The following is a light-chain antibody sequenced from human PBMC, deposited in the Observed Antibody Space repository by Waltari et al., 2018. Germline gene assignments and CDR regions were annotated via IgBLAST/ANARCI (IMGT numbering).Light chain of an antibody. Sequence: QSALTQPASVSGSPGQSITISCIGSSSDIGIYNLVSWYQHHPGKVPKLIIYEVSERPSGVSGGFSGPKSVNTASLTLSDLQPEDGADYYCCSYAGDSTYVFGTGTKVTVL. J-gene: IGLJ1*01. CDR3: CSYAGDSTYV. V-gene: IGLV2-23*02. CDR2: EVS. CDR1: SSDIGIYNL.